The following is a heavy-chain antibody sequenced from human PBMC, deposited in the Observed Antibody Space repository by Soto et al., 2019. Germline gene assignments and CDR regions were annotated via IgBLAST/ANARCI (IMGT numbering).Heavy chain of an antibody. Sequence: SXTLSLTCAVYGGSFSGYYWSWIRQPPGKGLEWIGEINHSGSTNYNPSLKSRVTISVDTSKNQFSLKLSSVTAADTAVYYCARAPPGYISSWYSSWGDWFDPCGQGTLVPVSS. D-gene: IGHD6-13*01. CDR3: ARAPPGYISSWYSSWGDWFDP. CDR2: INHSGST. J-gene: IGHJ5*02. CDR1: GGSFSGYY. V-gene: IGHV4-34*01.